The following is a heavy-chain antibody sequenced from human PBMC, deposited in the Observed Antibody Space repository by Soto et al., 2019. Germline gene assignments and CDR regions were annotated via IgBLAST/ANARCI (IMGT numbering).Heavy chain of an antibody. Sequence: QVQLVQSGAEVKKPGSSVKVSCKASGGTFSSYAISWVRQAPGQGLEWMGEIIPIFGTANYAQKFQGRVTTTADESTSTAYMELSSLRSEDTAVYYCARDRGPSSGDDPYWFDPWGQGTLVTVSS. D-gene: IGHD3-22*01. CDR1: GGTFSSYA. J-gene: IGHJ5*02. CDR3: ARDRGPSSGDDPYWFDP. CDR2: IIPIFGTA. V-gene: IGHV1-69*12.